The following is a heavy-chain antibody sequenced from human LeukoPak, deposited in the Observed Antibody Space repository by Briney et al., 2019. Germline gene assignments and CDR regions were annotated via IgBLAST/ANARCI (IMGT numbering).Heavy chain of an antibody. V-gene: IGHV3-30*02. Sequence: GGSLRLSCAASGFTFSSYGMHWVRQAPGKGLEWVAFIRYDGSNKYYADSVKGRFTISRDNAKNSLYLQMNSLRAEDTAVYYCAKPLLVPLWLWFDYWGQGTLVTVSS. CDR2: IRYDGSNK. D-gene: IGHD5-18*01. CDR3: AKPLLVPLWLWFDY. J-gene: IGHJ4*02. CDR1: GFTFSSYG.